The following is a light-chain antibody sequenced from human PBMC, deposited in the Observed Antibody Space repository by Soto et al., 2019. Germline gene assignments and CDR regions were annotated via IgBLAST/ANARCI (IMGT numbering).Light chain of an antibody. CDR3: QQTYSSLYT. CDR2: AAS. CDR1: QSISSY. V-gene: IGKV1-39*01. J-gene: IGKJ2*01. Sequence: DFQMTQSPSSLSASVGDRVTITCRASQSISSYLNWYQQKPGKAPKLLIYAASSLQSGVPSRFSGSGSGTNFTLTISSLQPEEFAPYYCQQTYSSLYTFGQGTELEIK.